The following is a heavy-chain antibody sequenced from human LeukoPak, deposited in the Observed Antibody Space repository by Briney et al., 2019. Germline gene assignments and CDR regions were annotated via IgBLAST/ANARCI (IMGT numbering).Heavy chain of an antibody. CDR3: ARGRWELPY. J-gene: IGHJ4*02. CDR2: IYYSGST. D-gene: IGHD1-26*01. Sequence: ASETLSLTCTVSGGSISNYYWSWIRQTPEKGLEWIGYIYYSGSTNYNPSLKSRVTISVDTSKNQFSLKLTSATAADTALYYCARGRWELPYWGRGTLVTVSS. V-gene: IGHV4-59*01. CDR1: GGSISNYY.